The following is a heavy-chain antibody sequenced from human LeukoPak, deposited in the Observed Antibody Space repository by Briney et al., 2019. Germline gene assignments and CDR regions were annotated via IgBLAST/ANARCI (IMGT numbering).Heavy chain of an antibody. CDR2: VYNTGST. J-gene: IGHJ4*02. Sequence: SETLSLTCTVSGGSITTHYWSWIRQPAGREVEWIGRVYNTGSTKYNPSLESRVTMSVDTSINRFSLRLRSVTAADTAVYYCAREGGGTLIDSGQGTLVTASS. D-gene: IGHD1-26*01. CDR1: GGSITTHY. V-gene: IGHV4-4*07. CDR3: AREGGGTLID.